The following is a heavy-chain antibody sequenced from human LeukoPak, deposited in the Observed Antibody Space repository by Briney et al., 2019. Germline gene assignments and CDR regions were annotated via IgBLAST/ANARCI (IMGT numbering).Heavy chain of an antibody. Sequence: GGSLRLSCAASGFTFNNYGMHYVRQAPGKGLEWVAVISDDGRNKNYADSVKGRFTISRDSSNNTLYLQMNSLRAEDTGVYFCAKDRETTASSTFDFRGQGTLVTVSS. J-gene: IGHJ4*02. CDR1: GFTFNNYG. CDR3: AKDRETTASSTFDF. D-gene: IGHD1-1*01. CDR2: ISDDGRNK. V-gene: IGHV3-30*18.